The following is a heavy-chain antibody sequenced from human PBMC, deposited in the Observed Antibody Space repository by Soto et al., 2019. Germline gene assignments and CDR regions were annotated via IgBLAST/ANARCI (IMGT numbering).Heavy chain of an antibody. CDR2: ISADSGYT. Sequence: QIQLGQSGGEVERPGASVTVSCEASGYIFTTYGLSWVRQTPAHGLEWMGWISADSGYTQYAQFLQGRVTMTRDTSTNTGYMELRDLTSDDTGIYYCARDLPPGSLYGMDAWGQGTAVTVSS. CDR1: GYIFTTYG. V-gene: IGHV1-18*01. CDR3: ARDLPPGSLYGMDA. J-gene: IGHJ6*02.